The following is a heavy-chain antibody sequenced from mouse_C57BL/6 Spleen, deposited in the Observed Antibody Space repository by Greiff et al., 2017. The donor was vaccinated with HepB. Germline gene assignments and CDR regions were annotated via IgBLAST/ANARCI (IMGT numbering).Heavy chain of an antibody. J-gene: IGHJ4*01. V-gene: IGHV5-6*02. CDR2: ISSGGSYT. Sequence: DVKLVESGGDLVKPGGSLKLSCAASGFTFSSYGMSWVRQTPDKRLEWVATISSGGSYTYYPDSVKGRFTISRDNAKNTLYLQMSSLKSEDTAMYYCARQGYDYDYAMDYWGQGTSVTVSS. D-gene: IGHD2-4*01. CDR3: ARQGYDYDYAMDY. CDR1: GFTFSSYG.